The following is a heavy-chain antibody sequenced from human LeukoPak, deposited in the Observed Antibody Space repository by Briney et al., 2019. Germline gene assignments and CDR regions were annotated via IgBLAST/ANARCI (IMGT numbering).Heavy chain of an antibody. V-gene: IGHV3-30*04. CDR2: ISYHGSNK. CDR1: GFTFSSYA. J-gene: IGHJ4*02. CDR3: ARGPSGYHNT. D-gene: IGHD5-12*01. Sequence: GRSLRLSCAASGFTFSSYAMRWVRQAPGKGLEWVAVISYHGSNKFYADSVKGRFTISRDNSKNTLYLQMNSLRGEDTAVYYCARGPSGYHNTGGQGTLVTVSS.